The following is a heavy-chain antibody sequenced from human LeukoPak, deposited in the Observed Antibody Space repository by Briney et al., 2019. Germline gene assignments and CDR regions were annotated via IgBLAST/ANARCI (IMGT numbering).Heavy chain of an antibody. D-gene: IGHD6-13*01. Sequence: SLTLSLICTVSGGSISSNSYYWGWIRQPPGRGLEWIGNLHYGGSTYYNASLKSRVTISVDTSKNHCSLKLSSVTAADTAVYYCARYIAATGGFDYWGQGTLVTVSS. CDR3: ARYIAATGGFDY. J-gene: IGHJ4*02. CDR2: LHYGGST. CDR1: GGSISSNSYY. V-gene: IGHV4-39*02.